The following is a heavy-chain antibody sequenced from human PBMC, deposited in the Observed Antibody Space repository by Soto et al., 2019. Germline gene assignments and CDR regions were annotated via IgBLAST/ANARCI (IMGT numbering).Heavy chain of an antibody. D-gene: IGHD3-10*01. CDR2: INHSGST. CDR1: GGSFSGYY. J-gene: IGHJ5*02. Sequence: SETLSLTCAVYGGSFSGYYWSWIRQPPGKGLEWIGEINHSGSTNYNPSLKSRVTISVDTSKNQFSLKLSSVTAADTAVYYCARDFGLRALGWFDPWGQGTLVTVSS. V-gene: IGHV4-34*01. CDR3: ARDFGLRALGWFDP.